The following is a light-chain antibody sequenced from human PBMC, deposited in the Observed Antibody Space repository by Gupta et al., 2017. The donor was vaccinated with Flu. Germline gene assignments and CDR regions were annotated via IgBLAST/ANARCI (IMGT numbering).Light chain of an antibody. CDR2: DDV. CDR3: QVWHSGTEEYV. J-gene: IGLJ1*01. CDR1: NIGSKS. Sequence: SYVLTQPPSVSVAPGQTARITCGGNNIGSKSVYWYRQKPGQAPVLVVYDDVDRPSGIPDRVSGSNAGNTATLTISRVEAGDEADYYCQVWHSGTEEYVFGTGTQVTVL. V-gene: IGLV3-21*02.